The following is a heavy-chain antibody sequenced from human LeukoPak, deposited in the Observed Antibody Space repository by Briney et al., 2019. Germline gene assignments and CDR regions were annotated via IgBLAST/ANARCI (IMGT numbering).Heavy chain of an antibody. Sequence: PSETLSLTCTVSGGSISGYYWTWIRRPPGKGLEWIGYIYHDGSTYYNPSLRSRVTISVDRSKNQFSLKLRAVTAADTAVYYCTRAPYGYKFEYWGQGSLVTVSS. CDR2: IYHDGST. CDR3: TRAPYGYKFEY. D-gene: IGHD5-24*01. CDR1: GGSISGYY. V-gene: IGHV4-59*01. J-gene: IGHJ4*02.